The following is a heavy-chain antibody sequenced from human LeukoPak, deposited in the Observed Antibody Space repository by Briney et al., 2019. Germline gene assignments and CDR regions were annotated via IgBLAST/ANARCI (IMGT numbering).Heavy chain of an antibody. J-gene: IGHJ5*02. Sequence: ASVKVSCKASGYTFTGYHMHWVRQAPGQGLEWMGWINHNSGGTNYAQKFQGRVTMTRDTSISTAYMELSRLRSDDTAVYYCARDSHLGCSGGSCYSGSWFDPWGQGTLVTVSS. CDR1: GYTFTGYH. D-gene: IGHD2-15*01. CDR3: ARDSHLGCSGGSCYSGSWFDP. CDR2: INHNSGGT. V-gene: IGHV1-2*02.